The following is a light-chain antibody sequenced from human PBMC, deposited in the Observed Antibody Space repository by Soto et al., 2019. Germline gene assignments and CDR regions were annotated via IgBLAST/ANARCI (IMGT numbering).Light chain of an antibody. CDR1: QSVSSY. Sequence: IVLTQSPGTLSLSPGERATLSCRASQSVSSYLAWYQQKPGQAPRLLIYDASNRATGIPARFSGSGSGTEFTLTISRLEPEDFAVYYCQQYGSSGTFGQGTKVDIK. V-gene: IGKV3-20*01. CDR2: DAS. J-gene: IGKJ1*01. CDR3: QQYGSSGT.